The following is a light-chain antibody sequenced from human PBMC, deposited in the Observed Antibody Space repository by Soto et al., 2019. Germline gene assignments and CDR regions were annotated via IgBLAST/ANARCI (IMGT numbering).Light chain of an antibody. V-gene: IGKV3-20*01. CDR2: GAS. CDR1: QSVSSSY. CDR3: QQYGSSPG. J-gene: IGKJ3*01. Sequence: EIVLTQSPGTLSLSPGERATLSCRASQSVSSSYLAWYQQKPGQAPRLLIYGASSRATGIPDRFSGSGSGTDFTLTISRLEPEDFAVYYWQQYGSSPGIGPGTKVDIK.